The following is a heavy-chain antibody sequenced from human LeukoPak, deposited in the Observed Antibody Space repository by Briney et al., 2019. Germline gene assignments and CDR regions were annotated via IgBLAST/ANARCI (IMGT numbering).Heavy chain of an antibody. CDR2: SFNSGST. V-gene: IGHV4-39*01. Sequence: SETLSLTCIVSGGSISSRSYYWVWLRQPPGKGLEWIGSSFNSGSTYDNPSLKSRVTISVYTSKNQSSLKLSSVTAADPAVYYCARLYYYGHGPMDVWGQGTTVTVSS. J-gene: IGHJ6*02. CDR3: ARLYYYGHGPMDV. D-gene: IGHD3-10*01. CDR1: GGSISSRSYY.